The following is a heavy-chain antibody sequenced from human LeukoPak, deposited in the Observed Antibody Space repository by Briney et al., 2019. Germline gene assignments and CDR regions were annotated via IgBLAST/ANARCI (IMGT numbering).Heavy chain of an antibody. V-gene: IGHV4-34*01. CDR3: AGTIDSSGYYPFDY. D-gene: IGHD3-22*01. J-gene: IGHJ4*02. CDR2: INHSGST. CDR1: GGSFSGYY. Sequence: SETLSLTCAVYGGSFSGYYWSWIRQPPGKGLGWIGEINHSGSTNYNPSLKSRVTISVDTSKNQFSLKLSSVTAADTAVYYCAGTIDSSGYYPFDYWGQGTLVTVSS.